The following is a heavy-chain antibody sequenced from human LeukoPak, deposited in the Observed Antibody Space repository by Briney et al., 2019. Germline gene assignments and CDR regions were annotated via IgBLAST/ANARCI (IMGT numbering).Heavy chain of an antibody. CDR2: ITYSGRT. CDR3: ARIPIVIVPAYFDS. Sequence: PSETLSLTCTVSGGSINSSSDQWGWIRQPPRKGLEWIGSITYSGRTYSKPSLKTRVTVSLATSKKQFSLKLGSVTAADTAVYFCARIPIVIVPAYFDSWGEGDLVTVSS. CDR1: GGSINSSSDQ. J-gene: IGHJ4*02. V-gene: IGHV4-39*01. D-gene: IGHD2-2*01.